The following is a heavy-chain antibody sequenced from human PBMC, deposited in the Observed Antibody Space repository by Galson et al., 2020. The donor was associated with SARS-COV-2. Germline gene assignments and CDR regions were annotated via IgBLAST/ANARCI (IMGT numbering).Heavy chain of an antibody. CDR3: TTDGVVAAYYYYYGMDV. Sequence: GESLKISCAASGFTFSNAWMSWVRQAPGKGLEWVGRIKSKTDGGTTDYAAPVKGRFTISRDDSKNTLYLQMNSLKTEDTAVYYCTTDGVVAAYYYYYGMDVWGQGTTVTVSS. D-gene: IGHD2-15*01. V-gene: IGHV3-15*01. J-gene: IGHJ6*02. CDR1: GFTFSNAW. CDR2: IKSKTDGGTT.